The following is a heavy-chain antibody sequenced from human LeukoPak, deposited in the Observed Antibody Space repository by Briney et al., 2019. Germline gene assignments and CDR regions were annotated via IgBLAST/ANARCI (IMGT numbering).Heavy chain of an antibody. D-gene: IGHD3-10*01. Sequence: GGSLRLSCAASGFTFSSYAMSWVRQAPGKGLEWVSAISGSGGSTYYADSVKGRFTISRDNSKNSLYLQMNSLRAEDTAVYYCARAGASEGYYYMDVWGKGTTVTVSS. CDR1: GFTFSSYA. J-gene: IGHJ6*03. V-gene: IGHV3-23*01. CDR3: ARAGASEGYYYMDV. CDR2: ISGSGGST.